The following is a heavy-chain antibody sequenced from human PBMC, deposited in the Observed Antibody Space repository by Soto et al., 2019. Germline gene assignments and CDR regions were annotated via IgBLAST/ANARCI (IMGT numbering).Heavy chain of an antibody. J-gene: IGHJ4*02. CDR3: ARDRVVVAATPIY. Sequence: QVQLVESGGGVVQPGRSLRLSCAASGFTFSSYAMHWVRQAPGKGLEWVAVISYDGSNKYYADSVKGRFTISRDNSKNTLYLQMNSLRAEDTAVYYCARDRVVVAATPIYWGQGTLGTVSS. CDR1: GFTFSSYA. V-gene: IGHV3-30-3*01. CDR2: ISYDGSNK. D-gene: IGHD2-15*01.